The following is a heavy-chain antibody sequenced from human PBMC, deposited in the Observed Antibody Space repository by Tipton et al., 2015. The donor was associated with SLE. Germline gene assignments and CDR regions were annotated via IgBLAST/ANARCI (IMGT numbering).Heavy chain of an antibody. V-gene: IGHV4-38-2*02. CDR2: IYHSGST. CDR1: GYSISSGYY. J-gene: IGHJ3*02. D-gene: IGHD1-26*01. CDR3: ARHLAGLRGSPIDAFDI. Sequence: TLSLTCTVSGYSISSGYYWGWIRQPPGKGLEWIGSIYHSGSTYYNPSLKSRVTISVDTSKNQFSLKLSSVTAADTAVYYCARHLAGLRGSPIDAFDIWGQGTMVTVSS.